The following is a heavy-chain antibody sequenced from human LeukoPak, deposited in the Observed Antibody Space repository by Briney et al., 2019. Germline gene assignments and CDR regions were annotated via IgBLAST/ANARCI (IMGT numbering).Heavy chain of an antibody. CDR1: GFTFSNYA. CDR3: AKVAAATSKYYFDF. V-gene: IGHV3-23*01. D-gene: IGHD6-13*01. J-gene: IGHJ4*02. Sequence: GGSLRLSCAASGFTFSNYAMNWVRQAPGKGLEWVSAISGSDGSTYYADSVKGRFTISRDNSKSTLYLQVNSLRAEDTAVYYCAKVAAATSKYYFDFWGQGTLVTVSS. CDR2: ISGSDGST.